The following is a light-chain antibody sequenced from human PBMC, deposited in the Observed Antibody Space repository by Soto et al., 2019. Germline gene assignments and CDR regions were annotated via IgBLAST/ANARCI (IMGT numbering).Light chain of an antibody. CDR3: AAWDDSLNGLYV. J-gene: IGLJ1*01. CDR1: SSNIGSHT. V-gene: IGLV1-44*01. CDR2: INN. Sequence: QSVLAQPPSASGTPGQRVTISCSGSSSNIGSHTVNWYQQVPGTAPRLLIYINNQPPSGVPDRFSASKSGNSASLAISGLQSDDAADYYCAAWDDSLNGLYVCGTGTKLTVL.